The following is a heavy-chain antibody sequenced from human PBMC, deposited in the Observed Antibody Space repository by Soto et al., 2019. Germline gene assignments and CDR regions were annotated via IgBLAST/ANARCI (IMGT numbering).Heavy chain of an antibody. CDR3: AKDSGFCTSVACKGDALDV. CDR2: INQDGTAR. Sequence: EAQLVESGGDLVQPGGSLRLSCAASGFTFSNFWMSWVRQSPGRGREWVANINQDGTARYYVDSVKGRFTISRDNAKHSLFLQMSSLRAEDTAVYFCAKDSGFCTSVACKGDALDVWGLGTMVTVSS. D-gene: IGHD1-1*01. V-gene: IGHV3-7*05. J-gene: IGHJ3*01. CDR1: GFTFSNFW.